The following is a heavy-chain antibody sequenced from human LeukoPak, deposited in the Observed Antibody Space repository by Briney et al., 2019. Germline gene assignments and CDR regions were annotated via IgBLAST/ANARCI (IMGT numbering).Heavy chain of an antibody. CDR3: ARRTGITIFGVVIRGSFDY. V-gene: IGHV4-38-2*01. CDR1: GYSISSCYY. CDR2: IYNSGST. D-gene: IGHD3-3*01. J-gene: IGHJ4*02. Sequence: SETLSLTCAVSGYSISSCYYWGLIRRPPGKGLGWVGSIYNSGSTYYNPSLKGRVTISVETSKNQFSLKLSCVTAADTAVYYCARRTGITIFGVVIRGSFDYWGQGTLVTVSS.